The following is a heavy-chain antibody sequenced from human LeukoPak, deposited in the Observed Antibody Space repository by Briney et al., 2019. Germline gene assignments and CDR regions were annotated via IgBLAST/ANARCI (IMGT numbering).Heavy chain of an antibody. D-gene: IGHD6-6*01. V-gene: IGHV5-51*01. CDR2: IYPGDSDT. CDR1: GYSFTKYW. Sequence: GESLKISCKGSGYSFTKYWIGWVRQMPGKGXXXXXXIYPGDSDTRYSPSFQGQVTISADKSISTAYLQWSSLKASDTAMYYCARHESIQHGRNWFDPWGQGTLVTVSS. CDR3: ARHESIQHGRNWFDP. J-gene: IGHJ5*02.